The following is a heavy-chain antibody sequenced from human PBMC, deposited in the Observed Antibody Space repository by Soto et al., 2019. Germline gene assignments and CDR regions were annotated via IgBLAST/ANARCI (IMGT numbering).Heavy chain of an antibody. J-gene: IGHJ4*02. D-gene: IGHD3-10*01. CDR3: ARGGPPIDY. CDR2: NNARNGNT. CDR1: GYTFSSYA. V-gene: IGHV1-3*05. Sequence: QVQLVQSGAEEKKPGASVKVSCKASGYTFSSYAMHWVRQAPGQRLEWMGWNNARNGNTKNSQKFQGRVTVSRDTSASTAYMELSSLRSEDTAVYYCARGGPPIDYWGQGTLVTVSS.